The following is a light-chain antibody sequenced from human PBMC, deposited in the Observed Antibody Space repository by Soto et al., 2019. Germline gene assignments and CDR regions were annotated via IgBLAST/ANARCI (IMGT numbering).Light chain of an antibody. J-gene: IGLJ1*01. Sequence: QSALTQPASVSGSPGQSITISCTGTCSDVGGYNYVSWYQQHPGKAPKLMIYAVSNRPSGVSNRFSGSKSGNTASLTISGLQDEDEADYYCTSYTSSSTLVFGTGTKLTVL. CDR1: CSDVGGYNY. CDR2: AVS. CDR3: TSYTSSSTLV. V-gene: IGLV2-14*01.